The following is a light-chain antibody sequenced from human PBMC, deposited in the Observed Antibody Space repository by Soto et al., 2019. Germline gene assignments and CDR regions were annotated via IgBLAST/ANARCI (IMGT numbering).Light chain of an antibody. CDR2: GAS. J-gene: IGKJ5*01. CDR3: HQRSNWPPDT. Sequence: EIVMTQSPATLSVSPGERASLSCRASQSVHTFLAWYQQKPCQAPRLIIYGASTRATGVPARFSGSGSGTDFTLTISSLEPEDFAVYYCHQRSNWPPDTCGQGTRRDNK. CDR1: QSVHTF. V-gene: IGKV3-11*01.